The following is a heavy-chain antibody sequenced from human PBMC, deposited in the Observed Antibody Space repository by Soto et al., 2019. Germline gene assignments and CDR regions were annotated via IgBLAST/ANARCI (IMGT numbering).Heavy chain of an antibody. CDR3: AKDRSYYGSGRGPFDY. CDR2: ISGSGGST. Sequence: PGGSLRLSCAASGFTFSSYAMSWVRQAPGKGLEWVSAISGSGGSTYYADSVKGRFTISRDNSKNTLYLQMNSLRAEDTAVYYCAKDRSYYGSGRGPFDYWGQGTLVTVSS. V-gene: IGHV3-23*01. D-gene: IGHD3-10*01. CDR1: GFTFSSYA. J-gene: IGHJ4*02.